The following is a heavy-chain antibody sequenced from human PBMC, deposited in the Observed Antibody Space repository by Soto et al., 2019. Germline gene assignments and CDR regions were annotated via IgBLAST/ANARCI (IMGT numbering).Heavy chain of an antibody. V-gene: IGHV3-33*05. CDR1: GFTFSTYG. D-gene: IGHD3-22*01. Sequence: QVQLVESGGGVVQPGRSLRLSCAASGFTFSTYGMHWVRQAPGKGLEWVAFIQYHGINKDYADSVKGRFTISRDNSRNTLYLQINSLRAEDTAVYYCARGLDYDSSGYYLDFWGQGALVTVSS. CDR2: IQYHGINK. CDR3: ARGLDYDSSGYYLDF. J-gene: IGHJ4*02.